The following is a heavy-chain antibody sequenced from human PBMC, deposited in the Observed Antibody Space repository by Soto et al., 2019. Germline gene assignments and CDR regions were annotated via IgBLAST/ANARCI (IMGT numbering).Heavy chain of an antibody. D-gene: IGHD3-3*01. J-gene: IGHJ6*02. CDR3: ARDWSLDV. CDR2: IYYSGST. Sequence: TLSLTCTVSGGSFKSGSYSWSWIRQHPGKGLEWIGYIYYSGSTYYNPSLKSRVTISVDTSKNQFSLKLSSVTAADTAVYYCARDWSLDVWGQGTTVTVSS. V-gene: IGHV4-31*03. CDR1: GGSFKSGSYS.